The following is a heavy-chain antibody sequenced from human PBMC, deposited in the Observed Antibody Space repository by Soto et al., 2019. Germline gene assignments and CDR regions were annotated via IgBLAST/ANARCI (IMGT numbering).Heavy chain of an antibody. J-gene: IGHJ4*02. Sequence: QLQLQESGPGLVKPSETLSLTCTVSSDSIGSTNYYWGWVRQPPGKGLEWIGSIYYSGSTYYNPSLRVRVTISVDTSNNQFSLKLNSATAADTAVYYCARGPHSSGCGDYWGQGTLVTVSS. D-gene: IGHD6-19*01. V-gene: IGHV4-39*01. CDR1: SDSIGSTNYY. CDR3: ARGPHSSGCGDY. CDR2: IYYSGST.